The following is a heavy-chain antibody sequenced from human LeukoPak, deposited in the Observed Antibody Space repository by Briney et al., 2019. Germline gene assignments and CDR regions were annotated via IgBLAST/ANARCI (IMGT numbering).Heavy chain of an antibody. D-gene: IGHD2-2*01. J-gene: IGHJ6*03. V-gene: IGHV3-23*01. CDR1: GFTFSSYA. CDR2: ISGSGGST. Sequence: GGSLRLSCAASGFTFSSYAMSWVRQAPGKGLEWVSAISGSGGSTYYADSVKGRFTISRDNSKNTLYLQMNSLRAEDTAVYYCAREGERGYQLLYYYYMDVWGKGTTVTVSS. CDR3: AREGERGYQLLYYYYMDV.